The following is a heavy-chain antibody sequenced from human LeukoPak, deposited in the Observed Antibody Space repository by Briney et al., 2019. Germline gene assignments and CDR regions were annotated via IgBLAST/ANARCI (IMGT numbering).Heavy chain of an antibody. J-gene: IGHJ4*02. D-gene: IGHD4-17*01. Sequence: ASVKVSCKASGYTFTTYGISWVRQAPGQGLEWMGWISAYNGDTNYAQNFQGRVTMTTDTSTSTAYMELRSLRSDDTAVYYCARSHGDYVWSNYWGQGTLVTVSS. CDR3: ARSHGDYVWSNY. V-gene: IGHV1-18*01. CDR2: ISAYNGDT. CDR1: GYTFTTYG.